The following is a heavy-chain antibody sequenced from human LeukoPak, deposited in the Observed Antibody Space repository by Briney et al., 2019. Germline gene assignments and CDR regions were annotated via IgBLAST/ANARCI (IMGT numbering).Heavy chain of an antibody. CDR2: INPNSGGT. J-gene: IGHJ4*02. CDR1: GYTFTGYY. D-gene: IGHD3-22*01. Sequence: ASVKVSCKASGYTFTGYYMHWVRQAPGQGLEWMEWINPNSGGTNYAQKFQGRVTMTRDTSISTAYMELSRLRSDDTAVYYCARDPGYDSSGTSRFDYWGQGTLVTVSS. CDR3: ARDPGYDSSGTSRFDY. V-gene: IGHV1-2*02.